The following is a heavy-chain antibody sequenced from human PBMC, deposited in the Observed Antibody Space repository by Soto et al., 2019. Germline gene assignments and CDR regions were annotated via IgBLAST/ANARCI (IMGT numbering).Heavy chain of an antibody. CDR1: GFTFSSYG. CDR2: ISYDGSNK. CDR3: AKDGASYYYYGMDV. J-gene: IGHJ6*02. Sequence: RSLRRSCAASGFTFSSYGMHWVRQAPGKGLEWVAVISYDGSNKYYADSVKGRFTISRDKSKNTLYLQMNSLRAEDTAVYYCAKDGASYYYYGMDVWGQGTTVTVSS. V-gene: IGHV3-30*18. D-gene: IGHD3-10*01.